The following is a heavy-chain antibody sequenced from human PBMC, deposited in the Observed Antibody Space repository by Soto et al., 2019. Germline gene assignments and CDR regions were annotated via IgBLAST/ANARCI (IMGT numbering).Heavy chain of an antibody. Sequence: QVHLVESGGGLVKPGGSLRLSCTVSGFAFRHNYLTWIRQAPGKGLEWLSYISTSGSPAYYADSVKGRFTISTDNAKKSLYVQMDSLRAADTGVYYCATGGIYCEAWAQGTLVTVSS. CDR2: ISTSGSPA. CDR3: ATGGIYCEA. D-gene: IGHD1-26*01. J-gene: IGHJ5*02. V-gene: IGHV3-11*01. CDR1: GFAFRHNY.